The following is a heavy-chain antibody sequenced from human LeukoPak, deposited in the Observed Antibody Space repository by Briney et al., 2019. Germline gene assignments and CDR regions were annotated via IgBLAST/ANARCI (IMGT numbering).Heavy chain of an antibody. CDR3: ARGGYYVLDY. Sequence: SETLSLTCTVPGGSISSNYWSWIRQPPGKGLEWIGYIYYSGSTNYNPSLKSRVTISVDTSKNQFSLKLSSVTAADTAVYYCARGGYYVLDYWGQGTLVTVSS. V-gene: IGHV4-59*01. J-gene: IGHJ4*02. CDR2: IYYSGST. CDR1: GGSISSNY. D-gene: IGHD3-10*02.